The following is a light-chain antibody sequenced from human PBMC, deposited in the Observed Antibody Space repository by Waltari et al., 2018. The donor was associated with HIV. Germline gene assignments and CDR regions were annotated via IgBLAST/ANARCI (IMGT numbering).Light chain of an antibody. CDR2: SNN. V-gene: IGLV1-47*01. Sequence: QSGLTQPPSASGTPGPPLSISCAGNHPNIGSTFVFWYLQIPGAAPTLLVYSNNQRPSGVGDRFSGARSGASASLVISGLRVEDEADYYCASWDDGLRGHVFGSGTTVSV. J-gene: IGLJ1*01. CDR3: ASWDDGLRGHV. CDR1: HPNIGSTF.